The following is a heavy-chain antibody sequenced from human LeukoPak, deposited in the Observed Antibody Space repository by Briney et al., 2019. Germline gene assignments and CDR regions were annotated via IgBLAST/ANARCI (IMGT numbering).Heavy chain of an antibody. CDR2: IGTSGTII. CDR3: ARDPPGTVSFDY. Sequence: GGSLRLSCVASGFTFSSYEMNWVRQAPGKGLEWVSYIGTSGTIIYYADSVKGRFTISRDNAKNSLYLQMNSLRAEDTAVYYCARDPPGTVSFDYWGQGTLDTVSS. CDR1: GFTFSSYE. V-gene: IGHV3-48*03. J-gene: IGHJ4*02. D-gene: IGHD3/OR15-3a*01.